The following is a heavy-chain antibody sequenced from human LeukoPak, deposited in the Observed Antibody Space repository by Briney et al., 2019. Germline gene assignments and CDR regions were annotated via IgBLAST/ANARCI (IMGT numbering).Heavy chain of an antibody. Sequence: SETLSLTCAVYGGSFSGYYWSWIRQPPGKGLEWIGEINHSGSTNYNPSLKSRVTISVDTSKNQFSLKLSSVTAADTAMYYCARDSYYDSSGYRFDYWGQGTLVTVSS. J-gene: IGHJ4*02. D-gene: IGHD3-22*01. CDR2: INHSGST. V-gene: IGHV4-34*01. CDR3: ARDSYYDSSGYRFDY. CDR1: GGSFSGYY.